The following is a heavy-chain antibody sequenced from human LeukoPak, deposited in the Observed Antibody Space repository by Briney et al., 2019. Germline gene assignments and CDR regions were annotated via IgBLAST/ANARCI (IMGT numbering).Heavy chain of an antibody. D-gene: IGHD2-2*02. V-gene: IGHV4-34*01. CDR2: INHSGST. Sequence: SETLSLTCAVYGGSFSGYCWSWIRQPPGKGLEWIGEINHSGSTNYNPSLKSRVTISVDTSKNQFSLKLSSVTAADTAMYYCARDNCSSTTCYTFFDYWGQGTLVTVSS. J-gene: IGHJ4*02. CDR1: GGSFSGYC. CDR3: ARDNCSSTTCYTFFDY.